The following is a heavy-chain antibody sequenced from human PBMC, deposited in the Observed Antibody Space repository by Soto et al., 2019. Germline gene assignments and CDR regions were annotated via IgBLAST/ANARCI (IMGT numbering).Heavy chain of an antibody. CDR2: IYYSGST. J-gene: IGHJ6*02. CDR1: GGSISSGGYY. CDR3: AREGYCSGGSCYTGYYSGMDV. V-gene: IGHV4-31*03. D-gene: IGHD2-15*01. Sequence: QVQLQESGPGLVKPSQTLSLTCTVSGGSISSGGYYWSWIRQHPGKGLEWIGYIYYSGSTYYNPSLKSRVTIPVDTSKNQFSLKLSSVTAADTAVYYCAREGYCSGGSCYTGYYSGMDVWGQGTTVTVSS.